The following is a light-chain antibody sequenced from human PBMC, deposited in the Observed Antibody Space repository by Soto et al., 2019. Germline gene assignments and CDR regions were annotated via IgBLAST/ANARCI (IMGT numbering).Light chain of an antibody. J-gene: IGKJ4*01. Sequence: EIVLTQSPATLSLSPGETATLSCRASQSVTYVAWYQQKPGQSPSLLIYDASNRATGIPARFSGSGSGTGFTRTISSLEAEDVAVHYCQQRRSWPPLTFGGGTKVDIK. V-gene: IGKV3-11*01. CDR1: QSVTY. CDR3: QQRRSWPPLT. CDR2: DAS.